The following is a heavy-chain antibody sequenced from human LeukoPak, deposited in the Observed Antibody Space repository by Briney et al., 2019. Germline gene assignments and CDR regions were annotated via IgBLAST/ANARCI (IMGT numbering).Heavy chain of an antibody. Sequence: PGGSLRLSCAASGFTFDDYAMNWVRQVPGKGLEWVSGINWNGGSTGYADSVKGRFTISRDNAKNSLCLQMNSLRAEDTALYYCARAGYTYVSPMTDYWGQGTLVTVSS. CDR1: GFTFDDYA. D-gene: IGHD5-18*01. V-gene: IGHV3-20*04. CDR3: ARAGYTYVSPMTDY. J-gene: IGHJ4*02. CDR2: INWNGGST.